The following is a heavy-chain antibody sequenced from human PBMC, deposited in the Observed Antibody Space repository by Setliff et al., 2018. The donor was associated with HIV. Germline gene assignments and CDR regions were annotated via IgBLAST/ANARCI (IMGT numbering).Heavy chain of an antibody. CDR1: GGSISGYY. Sequence: PSETLSLTCTVSGGSISGYYWSWIRQPPGKGLEWIGYIYYSGNTNYNPSLKGRVTLSVDTSKDQLSLKLSSVTAADTAVYYCARGRSRYYYDGSGYYVDYWGQGTLVTVPQ. CDR2: IYYSGNT. V-gene: IGHV4-59*01. CDR3: ARGRSRYYYDGSGYYVDY. D-gene: IGHD3-22*01. J-gene: IGHJ4*02.